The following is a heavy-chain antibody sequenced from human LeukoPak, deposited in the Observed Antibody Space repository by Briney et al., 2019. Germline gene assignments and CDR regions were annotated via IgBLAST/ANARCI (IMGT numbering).Heavy chain of an antibody. D-gene: IGHD6-13*01. J-gene: IGHJ4*02. CDR1: GFTFSSYG. CDR2: IWYDGSNK. Sequence: GRSLRLSCAASGFTFSSYGMHWVRQAPGKGLEWVAVIWYDGSNKYYADSVKGRFTISRDNSKNTLYLQMNSLRAEDTAVYYCANPYSSSDSWGQGTLVTVSS. V-gene: IGHV3-33*06. CDR3: ANPYSSSDS.